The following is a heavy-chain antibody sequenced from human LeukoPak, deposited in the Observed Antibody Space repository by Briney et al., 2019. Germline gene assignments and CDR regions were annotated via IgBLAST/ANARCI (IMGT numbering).Heavy chain of an antibody. Sequence: PSETLSLTCTVSGGSIRSSYYYWGWIRQPPGKGLEWIGSIYDSGSTNYNPSLKSRVTISVDTSKNQFSLKLSSVTAADTAVYYCALREFYYFDYWGQGTLVTVSS. CDR1: GGSIRSSYYY. J-gene: IGHJ4*02. CDR3: ALREFYYFDY. CDR2: IYDSGST. V-gene: IGHV4-39*07. D-gene: IGHD3-16*01.